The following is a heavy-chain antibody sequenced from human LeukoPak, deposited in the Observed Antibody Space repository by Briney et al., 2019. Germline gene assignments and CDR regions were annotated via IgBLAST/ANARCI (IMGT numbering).Heavy chain of an antibody. D-gene: IGHD3-10*01. Sequence: GESLKISYKGSGYSFTSYWIGWVRQMPGKGLEWMGIIYPGDSDTRYSPSFQGQVTISADKSISTAYLQWSSLKASDTAMYYCARTLMVRGVIRWFDPWGQGTLVTVSS. J-gene: IGHJ5*02. CDR2: IYPGDSDT. CDR1: GYSFTSYW. V-gene: IGHV5-51*01. CDR3: ARTLMVRGVIRWFDP.